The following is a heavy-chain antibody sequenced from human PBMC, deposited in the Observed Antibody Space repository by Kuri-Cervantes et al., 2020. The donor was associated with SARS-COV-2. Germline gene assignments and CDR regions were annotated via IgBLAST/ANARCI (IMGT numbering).Heavy chain of an antibody. CDR3: ARHDAPYFEIDY. CDR1: GVSVTREGYS. V-gene: IGHV4-30-2*03. CDR2: ISGDT. Sequence: SQTLSLTCGVSGVSVTREGYSWNWVRQLPGKGLEWIGSISGDTSYNPSLDSRVTISLDTSRNQFSLKLSSVTAADTAVYYCARHDAPYFEIDYWGQGTLVTVSS. D-gene: IGHD3-9*01. J-gene: IGHJ4*02.